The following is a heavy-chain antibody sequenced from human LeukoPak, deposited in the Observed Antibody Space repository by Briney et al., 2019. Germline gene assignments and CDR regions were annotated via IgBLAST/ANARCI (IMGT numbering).Heavy chain of an antibody. CDR2: TYFGSKCYN. V-gene: IGHV6-1*01. CDR3: ARDGCGGDCYTGYNRVV. CDR1: GATVSSNSVA. Sequence: SQTLSLTCAISGATVSSNSVAWRSIRQSPSRGLEWLGRTYFGSKCYNAYAGSVKSRISINPYTYQNQSSLQLNSVPPEDTAVYYCARDGCGGDCYTGYNRVVWGKGTTVTGSS. D-gene: IGHD2-21*02. J-gene: IGHJ6*04.